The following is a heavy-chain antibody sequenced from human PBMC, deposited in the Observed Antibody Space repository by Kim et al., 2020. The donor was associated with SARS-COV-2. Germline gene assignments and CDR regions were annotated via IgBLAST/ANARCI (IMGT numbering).Heavy chain of an antibody. Sequence: GGSLRLSCAASGFTFSSYGMHWVRQAPGKGLEWVAVIWYDGSNKYYADSVKGRFTISRDNSKNTLYLQMNSLRAEDTAVYYCARGDLTSGQQYYYYYGMDVWGQGTTVTVSS. D-gene: IGHD2-21*01. CDR2: IWYDGSNK. V-gene: IGHV3-33*01. J-gene: IGHJ6*02. CDR3: ARGDLTSGQQYYYYYGMDV. CDR1: GFTFSSYG.